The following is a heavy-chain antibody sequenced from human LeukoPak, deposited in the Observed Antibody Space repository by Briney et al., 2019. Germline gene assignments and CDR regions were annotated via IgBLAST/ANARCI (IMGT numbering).Heavy chain of an antibody. V-gene: IGHV3-30-3*01. CDR3: ARDSAWGLLGRYAPDY. Sequence: GGSLRLSCAASGFTFSSYAMHWVRQAPGKGLEWVAVISYDGSNKYYADSVKGRFTISRDNSKNTLYLQMNSLRAEDTAVYYCARDSAWGLLGRYAPDYWGQGTLVTVSS. J-gene: IGHJ4*02. D-gene: IGHD2-21*01. CDR1: GFTFSSYA. CDR2: ISYDGSNK.